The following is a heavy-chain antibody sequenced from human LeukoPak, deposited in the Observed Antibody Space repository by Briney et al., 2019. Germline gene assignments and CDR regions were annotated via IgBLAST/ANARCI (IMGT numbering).Heavy chain of an antibody. CDR2: IYTSGST. Sequence: PSQTLSLTCTVSGGSISSGNYYWNWIRQPAGKGLEWIGRIYTSGSTNFNPSLKSRVTISVDTSKNHFSLKLSSVTAADTAVYYCARLRGYCSGGSCYDSFRYWGQGTLVTVSS. J-gene: IGHJ4*02. CDR3: ARLRGYCSGGSCYDSFRY. V-gene: IGHV4-61*02. CDR1: GGSISSGNYY. D-gene: IGHD2-15*01.